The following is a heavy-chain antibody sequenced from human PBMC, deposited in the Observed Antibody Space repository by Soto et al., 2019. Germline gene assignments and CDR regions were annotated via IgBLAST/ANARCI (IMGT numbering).Heavy chain of an antibody. CDR3: AKESISWTGGRNGMDV. J-gene: IGHJ6*02. CDR2: ISSSSSYT. V-gene: IGHV3-11*05. D-gene: IGHD3-16*01. Sequence: GRPQRHPCAAAGLTFVDYYRSRISQEKGKGLEWVSYISSSSSYTNYADYVKGRFTISRDNAKNSLYLQMNSLRVEDTAVYFCAKESISWTGGRNGMDVWGQGTTVTVSS. CDR1: GLTFVDYY.